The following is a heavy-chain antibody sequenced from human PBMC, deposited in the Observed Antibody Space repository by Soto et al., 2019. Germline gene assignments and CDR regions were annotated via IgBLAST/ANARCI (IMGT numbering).Heavy chain of an antibody. V-gene: IGHV1-58*01. CDR2: IVVGSGNT. D-gene: IGHD2-15*01. J-gene: IGHJ3*02. Sequence: SVKVSCKASGFTFTSSAVQWVRQARGQRLEWIGWIVVGSGNTNYAQKFQERVTITRDMSTSTAYMELSSLRSEDTAVYYCAADSVAPDAFDIWGQRTRVTVSS. CDR1: GFTFTSSA. CDR3: AADSVAPDAFDI.